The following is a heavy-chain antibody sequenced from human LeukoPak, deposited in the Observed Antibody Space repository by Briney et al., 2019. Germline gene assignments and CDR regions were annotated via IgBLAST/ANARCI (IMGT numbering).Heavy chain of an antibody. CDR1: GGTFSSYA. CDR3: ARGEGGILATPEDY. J-gene: IGHJ4*02. D-gene: IGHD1-14*01. CDR2: IIPIFGTA. Sequence: GSSVKVSCKASGGTFSSYAISWVRQAPGQGLEWMGGIIPIFGTANYAQKFQGRVTITTDESTSTAYMELSSLRSEDTAVYYCARGEGGILATPEDYWGQGTLVTVSS. V-gene: IGHV1-69*05.